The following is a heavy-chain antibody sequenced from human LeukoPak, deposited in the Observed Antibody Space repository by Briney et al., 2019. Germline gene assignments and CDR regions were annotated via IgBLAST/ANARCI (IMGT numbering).Heavy chain of an antibody. D-gene: IGHD3-22*01. V-gene: IGHV1-18*01. J-gene: IGHJ3*02. Sequence: ASVKLSCKASGYTFTSYGISWVRQVPGQGLEWMGWISAYNGNTNYAQKLQGRVTMTTDTSTTTACMELRSLRSDDTAVYYCARVGPSGLAPNRVVVTDDAFDIWGQGTMVTVSS. CDR3: ARVGPSGLAPNRVVVTDDAFDI. CDR1: GYTFTSYG. CDR2: ISAYNGNT.